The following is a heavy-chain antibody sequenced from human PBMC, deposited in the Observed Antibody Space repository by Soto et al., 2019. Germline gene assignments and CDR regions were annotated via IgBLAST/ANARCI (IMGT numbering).Heavy chain of an antibody. Sequence: QVQLVQSGAEVKKPGASVKVSCKASGYTFTGYYMHWVRQAPGQGLEWMGWINPNSGGTNYAQKFQGWVTMTRDTSISTAYMELSRLRSDDTAVYYCARGYCTNGVCQTPHYFDYWGQGTLVTVSS. CDR1: GYTFTGYY. V-gene: IGHV1-2*04. D-gene: IGHD2-8*01. CDR2: INPNSGGT. CDR3: ARGYCTNGVCQTPHYFDY. J-gene: IGHJ4*02.